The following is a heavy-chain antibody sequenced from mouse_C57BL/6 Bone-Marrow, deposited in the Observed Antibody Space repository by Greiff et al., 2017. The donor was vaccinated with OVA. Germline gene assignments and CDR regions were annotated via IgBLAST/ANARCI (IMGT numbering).Heavy chain of an antibody. CDR3: AKEGGNYYDYDGGFAY. CDR2: IWRGGST. J-gene: IGHJ3*01. CDR1: GFSLTSYG. V-gene: IGHV2-5*01. Sequence: QVQLQQSGPGLVQPSQSLSITCTVSGFSLTSYGVHWVRQSPGKGLEWLGVIWRGGSTDYNAAFMSRLSITKDNSKSQVFLKMNSLQADDTAIYYCAKEGGNYYDYDGGFAYWGQGTLVTVSA. D-gene: IGHD2-4*01.